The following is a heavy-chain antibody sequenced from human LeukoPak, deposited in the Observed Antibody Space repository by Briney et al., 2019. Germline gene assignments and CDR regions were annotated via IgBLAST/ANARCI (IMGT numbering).Heavy chain of an antibody. J-gene: IGHJ3*01. CDR2: IYPFDSDT. CDR3: VARIFPLTLDV. D-gene: IGHD2-21*02. CDR1: GYILSSYW. Sequence: GESLKISCRGSGYILSSYWIGWVRQMPGKGLEWLGIIYPFDSDTRYNPSFQGQVTISADKSISTAYLQWSSLKASDTAMYYCVARIFPLTLDVWGQGTMVTVSS. V-gene: IGHV5-51*01.